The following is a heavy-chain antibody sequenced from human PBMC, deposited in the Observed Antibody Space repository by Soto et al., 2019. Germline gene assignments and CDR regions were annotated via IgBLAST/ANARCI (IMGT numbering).Heavy chain of an antibody. CDR3: ARSARFGEFYFDY. D-gene: IGHD3-10*01. CDR1: GFTFSSYG. Sequence: QVQLVESGGGVVQPGRSLRLSCAASGFTFSSYGMHWVRQAPGKGLEWVAVIWYDGSNKYYADSVKGRFTISRDNSKNTRYLQMNSLRAEDTAVYYCARSARFGEFYFDYWGQGTLVTVSS. J-gene: IGHJ4*02. V-gene: IGHV3-33*01. CDR2: IWYDGSNK.